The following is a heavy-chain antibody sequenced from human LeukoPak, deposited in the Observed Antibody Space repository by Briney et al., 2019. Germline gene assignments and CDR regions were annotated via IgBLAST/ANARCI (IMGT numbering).Heavy chain of an antibody. CDR3: ATLEWELLHSSDYYFDY. V-gene: IGHV1-24*01. CDR1: GYTLTELS. D-gene: IGHD1-26*01. J-gene: IGHJ4*02. CDR2: FDPEDGET. Sequence: GASVKVSCKVSGYTLTELSMHWVRQAPGKGLEWMGGFDPEDGETIYAQKFQGRVTMTEDTSTDTAYMELSSLRSEDTAVYYCATLEWELLHSSDYYFDYWGQGTLVTVSS.